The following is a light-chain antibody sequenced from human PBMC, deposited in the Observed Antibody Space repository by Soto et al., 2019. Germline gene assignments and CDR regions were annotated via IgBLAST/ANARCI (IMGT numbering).Light chain of an antibody. CDR2: DAS. V-gene: IGKV3-11*01. Sequence: EIVLTQSPATLSLSPGNRATLSCRASESVSRYLAWYQQKPGQAPRLLIYDASNRATGIPARFSGSGSGTDFTRTITSREPEDFAVYYCQQRSNWPSTFGGGTKVEIK. CDR1: ESVSRY. CDR3: QQRSNWPST. J-gene: IGKJ4*01.